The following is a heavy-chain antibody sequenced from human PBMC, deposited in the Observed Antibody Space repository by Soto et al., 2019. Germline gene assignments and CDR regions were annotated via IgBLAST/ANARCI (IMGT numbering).Heavy chain of an antibody. CDR1: GGSFSGYY. CDR3: AIGGSYSNSVAY. CDR2: INHSGST. V-gene: IGHV4-34*01. Sequence: SETLSLTCAVYGGSFSGYYWSWIRQPPGKGLEWIGEINHSGSTNYNPSLKSRVTISVDTSKNQFSLKLSSVTAADTAVYYCAIGGSYSNSVAYWGQGTLVTLSS. J-gene: IGHJ4*02. D-gene: IGHD3-10*01.